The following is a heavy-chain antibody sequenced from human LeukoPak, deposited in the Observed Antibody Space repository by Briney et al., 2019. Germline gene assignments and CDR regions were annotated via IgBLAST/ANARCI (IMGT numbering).Heavy chain of an antibody. V-gene: IGHV4-61*02. CDR3: ARRGGGDGYNWWYYYYYMDV. CDR2: VHTTGSL. D-gene: IGHD5-24*01. Sequence: KPSETLSLTCTVSGDSITSGIYYWNWIRQSAERGLEWIGRVHTTGSLDYNPSLKSRVTISVDTSKNQFSLKLSSVTAADTAVYYCARRGGGDGYNWWYYYYYMDVWGKGTTVTVSS. CDR1: GDSITSGIYY. J-gene: IGHJ6*03.